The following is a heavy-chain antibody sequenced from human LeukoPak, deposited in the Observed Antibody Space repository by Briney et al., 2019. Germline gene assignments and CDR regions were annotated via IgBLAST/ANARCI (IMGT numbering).Heavy chain of an antibody. V-gene: IGHV3-66*01. CDR1: TFTVSDTF. J-gene: IGHJ4*02. CDR2: MYTGGGT. D-gene: IGHD3-22*01. Sequence: GGSLRLSCVGLTFTVSDTFMSWVRQAPGKGLDWVSTMYTGGGTDYADSVKGRFTISRDNSKNTLYLQMNSLRAEDTAVYYCARDGQYDSSGYLDYWGQGTLVTVSS. CDR3: ARDGQYDSSGYLDY.